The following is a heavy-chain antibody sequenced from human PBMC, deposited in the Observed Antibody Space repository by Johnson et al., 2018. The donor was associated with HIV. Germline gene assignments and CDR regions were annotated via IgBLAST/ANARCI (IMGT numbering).Heavy chain of an antibody. CDR3: ARLPSGYNRDAFNI. D-gene: IGHD5-18*01. J-gene: IGHJ3*02. CDR2: ISYDGSNK. V-gene: IGHV3-30*03. Sequence: QVQLVESGGGVVQPGRSLRLSCAASGFTFSSYGMHWVRQAPGKGLEWVAVISYDGSNKYYADAVTGRFTISRDNSKNTLYLQMNSLRVDDTAIYYCARLPSGYNRDAFNIWGQGTMVTVSS. CDR1: GFTFSSYG.